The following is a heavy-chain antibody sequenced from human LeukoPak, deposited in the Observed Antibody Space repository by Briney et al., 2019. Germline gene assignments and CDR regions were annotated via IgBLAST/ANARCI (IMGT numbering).Heavy chain of an antibody. CDR2: ISASGGST. V-gene: IGHV3-23*01. CDR1: GFTFNSYA. D-gene: IGHD3-10*01. Sequence: GGSLRLSCAGSGFTFNSYAISWVRQAPGKGLEWVSVISASGGSTYYAASVTGRFTISRDNSRNTLYLQMSSLKVDDTAVYYCVTDLRAGNYYARGLSGLWGRGTLVTVSS. J-gene: IGHJ4*02. CDR3: VTDLRAGNYYARGLSGL.